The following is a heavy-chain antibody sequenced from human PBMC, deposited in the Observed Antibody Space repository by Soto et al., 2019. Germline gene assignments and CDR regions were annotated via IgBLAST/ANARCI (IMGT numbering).Heavy chain of an antibody. CDR3: AKDLRGEDDF. Sequence: PGGSLRLSCAASGFTFSSYAMHWVRQAPGKGLEWVSGISGGGGSTYYADSVKGRFTISRDKSKKTLYLQMNSLRAEDTALYYCAKDLRGEDDFWGQGTLVSVSS. V-gene: IGHV3-23*01. J-gene: IGHJ4*02. CDR1: GFTFSSYA. D-gene: IGHD3-10*01. CDR2: ISGGGGST.